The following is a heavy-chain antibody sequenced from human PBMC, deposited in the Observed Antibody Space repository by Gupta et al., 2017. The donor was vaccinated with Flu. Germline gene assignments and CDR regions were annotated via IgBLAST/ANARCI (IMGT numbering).Heavy chain of an antibody. D-gene: IGHD5-18*01. CDR2: IYYNGTT. CDR3: ARWVDTRAYFDS. Sequence: WVLPPRGKGLVWNGDIYYNGTTYYNPSLKSRVTISVDTSKNQFSLKLSSVTATDTAVYYCARWVDTRAYFDSWGQGALVPVS. J-gene: IGHJ4*02. V-gene: IGHV4-39*01.